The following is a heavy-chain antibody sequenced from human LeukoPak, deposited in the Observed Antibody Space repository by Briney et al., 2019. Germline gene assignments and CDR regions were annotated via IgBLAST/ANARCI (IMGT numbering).Heavy chain of an antibody. J-gene: IGHJ4*02. D-gene: IGHD6-13*01. CDR1: GGSINSYY. CDR3: ARGLAAAGTSYFDY. V-gene: IGHV4-59*01. CDR2: IYYSGST. Sequence: SETLSLTCTVSGGSINSYYWSWIRQLPGKGLEWIGYIYYSGSTNYNPSLKSRVTISVDTSKNQFSLKLSSVTAADTAVYYCARGLAAAGTSYFDYWGQGTLVTVSS.